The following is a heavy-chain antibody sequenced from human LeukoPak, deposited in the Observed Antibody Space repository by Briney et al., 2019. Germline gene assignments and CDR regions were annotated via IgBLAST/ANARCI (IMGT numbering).Heavy chain of an antibody. Sequence: PSETLSLTCSVSGDSISRSDSYWDWIRQPPGTGLEWLGTIYYSGRTYYSPPLNSRVTMSVDTSSNQFSLNLRSVTAADTAVYYCARRRYYDGSGYLEWGQGTLLSVSS. CDR3: ARRRYYDGSGYLE. CDR1: GDSISRSDSY. CDR2: IYYSGRT. D-gene: IGHD3-22*01. J-gene: IGHJ1*01. V-gene: IGHV4-39*01.